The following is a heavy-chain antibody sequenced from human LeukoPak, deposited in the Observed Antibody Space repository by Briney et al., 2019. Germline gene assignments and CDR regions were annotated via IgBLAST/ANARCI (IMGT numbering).Heavy chain of an antibody. D-gene: IGHD3-22*01. V-gene: IGHV3-30*02. CDR2: IRYDGSNK. Sequence: PGGSLRLSCAASGFTFSSYAMSWVRQAPGKGLEWVAFIRYDGSNKYYADSVKGRFTISRDNSKNTLYLQMNSLRAEDTAVYYCAKWVDSSGSWGYWGQGTLVTVSS. J-gene: IGHJ4*02. CDR3: AKWVDSSGSWGY. CDR1: GFTFSSYA.